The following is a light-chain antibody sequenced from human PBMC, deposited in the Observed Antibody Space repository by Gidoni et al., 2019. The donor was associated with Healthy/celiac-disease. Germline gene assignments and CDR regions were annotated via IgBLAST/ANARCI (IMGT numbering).Light chain of an antibody. V-gene: IGKV3-11*01. CDR2: DAS. CDR3: QQRSNWPS. J-gene: IGKJ2*03. CDR1: PSVSSY. Sequence: DIVLTQSPAPLPLSPGARATLSCRASPSVSSYLAWYQQKPGQAPRLLIYDASNRATGIPARFSGSGSGTDFTLTISSLEPEDFAVYYCQQRSNWPSFGQGTKLEIK.